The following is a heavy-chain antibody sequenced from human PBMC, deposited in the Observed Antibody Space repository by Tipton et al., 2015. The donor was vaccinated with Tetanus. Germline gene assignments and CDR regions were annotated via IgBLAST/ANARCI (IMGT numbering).Heavy chain of an antibody. CDR3: ARDRGDYIYYGMDV. Sequence: QVQLVQSGAEVKKPGASVKVSCRASGYTFTGYYMYWVRQAPGQGLEWVGWIDPNSGDTIYAQNFQGRVTMTRDTSMSTVYMELSRLRTDDTAVYYCARDRGDYIYYGMDVWGPGTTVTVSS. CDR2: IDPNSGDT. D-gene: IGHD3-22*01. V-gene: IGHV1-2*02. J-gene: IGHJ6*02. CDR1: GYTFTGYY.